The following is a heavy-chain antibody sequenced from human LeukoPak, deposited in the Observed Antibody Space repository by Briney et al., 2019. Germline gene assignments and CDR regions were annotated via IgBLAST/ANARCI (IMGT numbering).Heavy chain of an antibody. V-gene: IGHV1-46*01. CDR2: INPSGGST. CDR3: ARSSAYYNEADI. Sequence: GASVKVSCKTSGYSXTSYYTHWVRQAPGQGLEWMGIINPSGGSTTYAQKFQGRLTMASDTSTSTVYMELSSLRSEDTAMYYCARSSAYYNEADIWGQGTMVTVSS. CDR1: GYSXTSYY. J-gene: IGHJ3*02. D-gene: IGHD1-26*01.